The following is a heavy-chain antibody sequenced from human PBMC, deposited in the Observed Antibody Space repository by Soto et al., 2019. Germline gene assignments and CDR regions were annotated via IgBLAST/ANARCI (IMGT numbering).Heavy chain of an antibody. V-gene: IGHV1-46*01. D-gene: IGHD2-2*01. CDR3: ARDRPKEVPAAGDMDV. Sequence: ASVKVSCKASGYDVTRYYIHWVRQGPGQGLEWMGIINPTGGGRTKYAQKFQGRVTITADESTSTAYMELSSLRSEDTAVYYCARDRPKEVPAAGDMDVWGQGTTVTVSS. CDR1: GYDVTRYY. J-gene: IGHJ6*02. CDR2: INPTGGGRT.